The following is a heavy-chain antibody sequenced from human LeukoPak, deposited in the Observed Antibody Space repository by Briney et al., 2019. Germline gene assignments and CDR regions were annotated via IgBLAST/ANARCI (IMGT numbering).Heavy chain of an antibody. CDR3: ARGGFREFDS. CDR2: IYYSGST. Sequence: PSETLSLTCTVSGGSISKFYWSWIRQPPGKGLEWIGYIYYSGSTNYNPSLKSRATISVDTSKNQFSLKLSSVTAADTAVYYCARGGFREFDSWGQGTLVIVSS. D-gene: IGHD3-10*01. CDR1: GGSISKFY. V-gene: IGHV4-59*01. J-gene: IGHJ4*02.